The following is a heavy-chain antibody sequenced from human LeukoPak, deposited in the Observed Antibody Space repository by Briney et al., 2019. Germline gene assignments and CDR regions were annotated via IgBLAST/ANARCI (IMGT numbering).Heavy chain of an antibody. CDR2: APHDGNSP. CDR3: VRQTLGASGLDH. D-gene: IGHD1-26*01. J-gene: IGHJ4*02. Sequence: GGTLRLSCAASGFTFSSYGMSWVRQAPGKGLEWVAVAPHDGNSPIYAASVNGRFTISRDNSKDTLFLHMGSLRVDDTALYYCVRQTLGASGLDHWGQGVLVTVSS. V-gene: IGHV3-30*03. CDR1: GFTFSSYG.